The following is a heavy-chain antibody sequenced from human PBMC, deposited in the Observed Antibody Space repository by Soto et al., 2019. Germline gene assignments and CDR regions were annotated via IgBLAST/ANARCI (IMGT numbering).Heavy chain of an antibody. CDR3: AKGRRVAASGTVHASTDI. J-gene: IGHJ4*02. CDR2: ISGSGGST. D-gene: IGHD6-13*01. Sequence: EVQLLESGGGLVQPGGSLRLSCAASGFTFSSYAMSWVRQAPGKGLEWVSAISGSGGSTYYADSVKGRFTISRDNSKNTLYLQMNSLRAEDTAVYYCAKGRRVAASGTVHASTDIWGQGTLVTVSS. CDR1: GFTFSSYA. V-gene: IGHV3-23*01.